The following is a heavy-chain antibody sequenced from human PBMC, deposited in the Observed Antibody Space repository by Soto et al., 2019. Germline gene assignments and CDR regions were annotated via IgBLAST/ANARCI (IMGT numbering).Heavy chain of an antibody. CDR3: ARDLVGLWWGPPRRGYFDY. D-gene: IGHD2-21*01. CDR1: GYTFTSYG. J-gene: IGHJ4*02. V-gene: IGHV1-18*01. CDR2: ISAYNGNT. Sequence: QVQLVQSGAEVKKPGASVKVSCKASGYTFTSYGISWVRQAPGQGLEWMGWISAYNGNTNYAQKLQGRVTMTTDTSTSTAYMELRSLRSDDTAVFYCARDLVGLWWGPPRRGYFDYCGQGTLVTVSS.